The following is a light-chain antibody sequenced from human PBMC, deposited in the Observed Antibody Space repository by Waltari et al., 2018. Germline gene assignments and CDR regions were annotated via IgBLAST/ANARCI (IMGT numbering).Light chain of an antibody. CDR1: TSNIGSNN. V-gene: IGLV1-44*01. J-gene: IGLJ1*01. CDR3: SAWDDSVHV. Sequence: QSGLTQSPSVSGTPGQRVTISCSGSTSNIGSNNVNWYQQFPGTAPKLLIDRNSERPSGVPDRFSGSKSGTSASLAISGLQSEDEAEYYCSAWDDSVHVFGTGTRVTVL. CDR2: RNS.